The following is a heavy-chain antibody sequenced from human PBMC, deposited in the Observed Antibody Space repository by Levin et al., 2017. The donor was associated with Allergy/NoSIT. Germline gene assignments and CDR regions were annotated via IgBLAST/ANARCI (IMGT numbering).Heavy chain of an antibody. J-gene: IGHJ4*02. D-gene: IGHD3-9*01. V-gene: IGHV3-15*01. CDR1: GFTSSNAW. Sequence: ETLSLTCAASGFTSSNAWMSWVRQAPGKGLEWVGRIKSKTDGGTTDYAAPVKGRFTISRDDSKNTLYLQMNSLKTEDTAVYYCTAYYDILNGYYTRLDNWGQGTLVTVSS. CDR2: IKSKTDGGTT. CDR3: TAYYDILNGYYTRLDN.